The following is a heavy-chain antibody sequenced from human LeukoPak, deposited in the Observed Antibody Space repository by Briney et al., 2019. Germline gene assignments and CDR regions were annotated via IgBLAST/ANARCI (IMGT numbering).Heavy chain of an antibody. J-gene: IGHJ6*04. CDR1: GFTFSDYS. V-gene: IGHV3-21*06. D-gene: IGHD6-13*01. Sequence: GGSLRLSCAASGFTFSDYSMNWVRQTPGKGLEWVSSISGGSGFIHYADSVKGRFTISRDSAKNSLYLQMNSLRGEDTAIYFCTRDRRQQPWDVWGKGTTVAVSS. CDR3: TRDRRQQPWDV. CDR2: ISGGSGFI.